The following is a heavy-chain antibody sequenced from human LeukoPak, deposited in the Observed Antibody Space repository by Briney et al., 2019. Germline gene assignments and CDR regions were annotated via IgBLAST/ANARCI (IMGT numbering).Heavy chain of an antibody. V-gene: IGHV1-69*13. CDR1: GGTFSSYA. CDR2: IIPMFGTA. Sequence: SVKVSCKASGGTFSSYAISWVRQAPGQGLEWMGRIIPMFGTANYAQKFQGRVTITADESTSTAYMELSSLRSEDTAVYYCARAADDYSNYADYWGQGTLVTVSS. J-gene: IGHJ4*02. D-gene: IGHD4-11*01. CDR3: ARAADDYSNYADY.